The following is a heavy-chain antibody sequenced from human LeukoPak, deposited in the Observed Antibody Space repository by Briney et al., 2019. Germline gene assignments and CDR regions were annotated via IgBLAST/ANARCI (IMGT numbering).Heavy chain of an antibody. Sequence: GGSLRLSCVASGFTFSSYSMNWVRQAPGKGLEWVSYISSSSSTIYYADSVKGRFTISRDNAKNSLYLQMNSLRAEDTAVYYCARANIVVVPAAYGFDYWGQGTLVTVSS. V-gene: IGHV3-48*01. CDR3: ARANIVVVPAAYGFDY. CDR2: ISSSSSTI. D-gene: IGHD2-2*01. CDR1: GFTFSSYS. J-gene: IGHJ4*02.